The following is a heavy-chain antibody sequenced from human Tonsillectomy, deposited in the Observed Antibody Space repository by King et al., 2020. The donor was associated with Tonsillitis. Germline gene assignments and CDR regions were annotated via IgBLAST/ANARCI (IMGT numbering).Heavy chain of an antibody. D-gene: IGHD3-3*01. CDR1: GFTFSTYA. V-gene: IGHV3-23*04. Sequence: EVQLVESGGGLVQPGGSLRLSCAASGFTFSTYAMSWVRQAPGKGLEWVSAISGSGGSTYYADSVKGRVTISRDNSKNTLYLQMNSLRAEDTAIYYCAKEYDFWSGYYPFDYWGQGTLVAVSS. CDR3: AKEYDFWSGYYPFDY. CDR2: ISGSGGST. J-gene: IGHJ4*02.